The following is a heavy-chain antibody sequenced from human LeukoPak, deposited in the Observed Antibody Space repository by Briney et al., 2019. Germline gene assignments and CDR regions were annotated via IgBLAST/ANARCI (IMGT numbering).Heavy chain of an antibody. J-gene: IGHJ6*03. V-gene: IGHV3-21*01. CDR1: GFTFSSYS. D-gene: IGHD2-15*01. CDR2: ISSSSSYI. CDR3: ARDSGSWHYYYYYYMDV. Sequence: GGSLRLSCAASGFTFSSYSMNWVRQAPGKGLEWVSSISSSSSYIYYADSVKGRFTISRDNAKNSLYLQMNRLRAEDTAVYYCARDSGSWHYYYYYYMDVWGKGTTVTVSS.